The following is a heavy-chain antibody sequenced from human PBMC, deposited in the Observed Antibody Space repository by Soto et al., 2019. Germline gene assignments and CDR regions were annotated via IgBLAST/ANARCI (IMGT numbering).Heavy chain of an antibody. CDR3: ARDLGYYDSSGYFDY. CDR2: ISSSDSI. CDR1: GFTFSDYY. Sequence: QVQLVESGGGLVKPGGSLRLSCAASGFTFSDYYMSWIRQAPGKGLEWVSYISSSDSIYYADSVKGRFTISRDNAKYSLYLQMNSLRAEDTAVYYCARDLGYYDSSGYFDYWGQGTLVTVSS. D-gene: IGHD3-22*01. J-gene: IGHJ4*02. V-gene: IGHV3-11*01.